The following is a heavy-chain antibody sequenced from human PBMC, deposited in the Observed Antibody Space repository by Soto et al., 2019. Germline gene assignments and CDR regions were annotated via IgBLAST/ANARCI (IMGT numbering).Heavy chain of an antibody. CDR2: IYYSGST. D-gene: IGHD3-9*01. J-gene: IGHJ5*02. Sequence: QVQLQESGPGLVKPSQTLSLTCTVSGGSISSGGYYWSWIRQHPGKGLEWIGYIYYSGSTYYNPSLKSRVTISVDTSKNQFSLKLSSVTAADTAVYYCAREISYDMLTGYTNWFDPWGQGTLVTVSS. CDR3: AREISYDMLTGYTNWFDP. CDR1: GGSISSGGYY. V-gene: IGHV4-31*03.